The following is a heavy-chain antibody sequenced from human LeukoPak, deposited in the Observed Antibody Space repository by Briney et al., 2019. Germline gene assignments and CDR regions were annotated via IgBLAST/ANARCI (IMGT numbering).Heavy chain of an antibody. J-gene: IGHJ6*02. CDR3: ARDSSSSWLSYYYYYGMDV. CDR1: GYTFTGYY. Sequence: ASVKVSCKASGYTFTGYYMHWVRQAPGQGLEWMGWINPNSGGTNYAQKFQGRVTMTRDTSISTAYMELSRLRSDDTAVYYCARDSSSSWLSYYYYYGMDVWGQGTTVTVSS. CDR2: INPNSGGT. D-gene: IGHD6-13*01. V-gene: IGHV1-2*02.